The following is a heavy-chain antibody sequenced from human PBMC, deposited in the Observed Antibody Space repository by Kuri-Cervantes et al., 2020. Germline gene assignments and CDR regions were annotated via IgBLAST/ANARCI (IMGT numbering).Heavy chain of an antibody. CDR3: ARGVKERAFDI. V-gene: IGHV4-61*08. Sequence: GSLRLSCTVSGGSISSGDYYWSWIRQPPGKGLEWIGYIYYSGSTNYNPSLKSRVTISVDTSKNQFSLKLSSVTAADTAVYYCARGVKERAFDIWGQGTMVTVSS. CDR2: IYYSGST. D-gene: IGHD3-10*01. J-gene: IGHJ3*02. CDR1: GGSISSGDYY.